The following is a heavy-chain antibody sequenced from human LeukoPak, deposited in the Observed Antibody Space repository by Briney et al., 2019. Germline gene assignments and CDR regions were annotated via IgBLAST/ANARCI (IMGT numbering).Heavy chain of an antibody. V-gene: IGHV3-30*02. Sequence: GGSLRLSCAASGFTFSSYGMHWVRQAPGKGLEWVAFIRYDGSNKFYADSVKGRFTISRDNSKNTLYLQMNSLRAEDTAVYYCAKDLHYYGSGSYTFDYWGQGTLLTVSS. CDR3: AKDLHYYGSGSYTFDY. CDR2: IRYDGSNK. D-gene: IGHD3-10*01. CDR1: GFTFSSYG. J-gene: IGHJ4*02.